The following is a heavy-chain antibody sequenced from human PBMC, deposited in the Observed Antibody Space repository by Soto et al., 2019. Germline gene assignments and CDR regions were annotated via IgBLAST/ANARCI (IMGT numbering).Heavy chain of an antibody. Sequence: GGFLRLSCAASGFTFSSYAMHWVRQAPGKGLEWVAVISYDGSNKYYADSVKGRFTISRDNSKNTLYLQMNSLRAEDTAVYYCARSYSSSWYCLQHWGQGTLVTVSS. CDR1: GFTFSSYA. CDR3: ARSYSSSWYCLQH. CDR2: ISYDGSNK. V-gene: IGHV3-30-3*01. J-gene: IGHJ1*01. D-gene: IGHD6-13*01.